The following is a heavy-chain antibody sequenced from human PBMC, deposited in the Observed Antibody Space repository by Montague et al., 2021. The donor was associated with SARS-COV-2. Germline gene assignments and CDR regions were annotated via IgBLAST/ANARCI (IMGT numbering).Heavy chain of an antibody. CDR3: STIAAADTLYYYYGMDV. CDR2: ISTSSSTI. CDR1: GFTFSSYS. Sequence: SLRLSCAASGFTFSSYSMNWVRQAPGKGLEWVSYISTSSSTIYYADSVMGRFTISRDNGKNSLYLQMNSLRDEDTAVYYCSTIAAADTLYYYYGMDVWGQGTTVTVSS. D-gene: IGHD6-13*01. J-gene: IGHJ6*02. V-gene: IGHV3-48*02.